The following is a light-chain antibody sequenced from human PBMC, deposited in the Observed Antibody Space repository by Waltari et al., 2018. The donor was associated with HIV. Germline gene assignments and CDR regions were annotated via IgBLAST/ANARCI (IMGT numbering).Light chain of an antibody. CDR3: AAWDNILSGYV. CDR1: SSNVGRGN. J-gene: IGLJ1*01. V-gene: IGLV1-47*01. Sequence: QSALTQPPSTSGTPGQRVTMSCSGSSSNVGRGNVYWYQQIPGTAPKLLIYNDYQRPPGVPDRVSGSKSGTSASLAISGLRSEDEADYYCAAWDNILSGYVFGTGTKVTVL. CDR2: NDY.